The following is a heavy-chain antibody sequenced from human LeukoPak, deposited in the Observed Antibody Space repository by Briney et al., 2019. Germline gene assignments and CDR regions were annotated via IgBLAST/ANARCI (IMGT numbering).Heavy chain of an antibody. CDR3: TTLELYCSGGSCYPGGYGYYYYYGMDV. J-gene: IGHJ6*02. CDR1: GFTFSNAW. CDR2: IKSKTGGGTT. V-gene: IGHV3-15*01. Sequence: PGGSLRLSCAASGFTFSNAWMSWVRQAPGKGLEWVGRIKSKTGGGTTDYAAPVKGRFTISRDDSKNTLYLQMNSLKTEDTAVYYCTTLELYCSGGSCYPGGYGYYYYYGMDVWGQGTTVTVSS. D-gene: IGHD2-15*01.